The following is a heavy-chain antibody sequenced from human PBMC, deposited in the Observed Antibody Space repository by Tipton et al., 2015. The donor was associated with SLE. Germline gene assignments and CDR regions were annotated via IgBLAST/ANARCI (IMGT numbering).Heavy chain of an antibody. D-gene: IGHD6-6*01. V-gene: IGHV6-1*01. CDR2: TYYRSEWYN. Sequence: GLVKPSQTLSLTCAISGDSVSSNSVAWNWIRQSPSRGLEWLGRTYYRSEWYNDYAASVKGRITVNPDTSKNQFSLQRSSVTPEDTAVYYWARRSRAETDRYFDLWCRGTLFTVSS. CDR1: GDSVSSNSVA. CDR3: ARRSRAETDRYFDL. J-gene: IGHJ2*01.